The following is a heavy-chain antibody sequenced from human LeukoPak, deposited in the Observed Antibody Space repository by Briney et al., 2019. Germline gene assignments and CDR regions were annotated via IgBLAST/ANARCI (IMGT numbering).Heavy chain of an antibody. CDR2: ISYDGSNK. Sequence: GGSLRLSCAASGFTFSSYGMHWVRQAPGKGLEWVALISYDGSNKYYADSVKGRFTISRDNSKNTLYLQMNSLGAEDTAVYYCAKDKGGCSGGSCYSFDYWGQGTLVIVSS. CDR1: GFTFSSYG. V-gene: IGHV3-30*18. D-gene: IGHD2-15*01. CDR3: AKDKGGCSGGSCYSFDY. J-gene: IGHJ4*02.